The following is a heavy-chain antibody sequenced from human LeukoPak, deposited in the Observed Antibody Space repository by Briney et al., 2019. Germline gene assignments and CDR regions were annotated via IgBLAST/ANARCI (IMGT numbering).Heavy chain of an antibody. Sequence: GGSLRLSCAASGFTFSSYAMSWVGQAPGKGLEWVSAISGSGGSTYYADSVKGRFTISRDNSKTTLYLQMNSLRAEDTAVYYCAKEPWYYGSGSYPSAGYWGQGTLVTVSS. D-gene: IGHD3-10*01. CDR1: GFTFSSYA. J-gene: IGHJ4*02. CDR2: ISGSGGST. V-gene: IGHV3-23*01. CDR3: AKEPWYYGSGSYPSAGY.